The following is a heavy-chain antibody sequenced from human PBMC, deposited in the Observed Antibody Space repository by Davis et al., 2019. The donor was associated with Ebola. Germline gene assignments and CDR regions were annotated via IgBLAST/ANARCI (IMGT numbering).Heavy chain of an antibody. CDR3: ARDRSGFDY. CDR1: GGSISSYY. CDR2: IYYSGST. V-gene: IGHV4-59*01. J-gene: IGHJ4*02. D-gene: IGHD2-8*02. Sequence: SETLSLTCTVSGGSISSYYWSWIRQPPGKGLEWIGYIYYSGSTNYNPPLKSRVTISVDTSKNQFSLKLSPVAAADTAVYYCARDRSGFDYWGQGTLVPVSS.